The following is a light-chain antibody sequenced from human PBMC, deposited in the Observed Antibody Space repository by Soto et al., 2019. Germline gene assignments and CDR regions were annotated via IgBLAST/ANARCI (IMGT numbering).Light chain of an antibody. V-gene: IGLV2-11*01. Sequence: QSVLTQPRSVSGSPGQSVTISCTGTNSDVGSYNYVSWYQQHPGKAPKLMISDVSQRPSGVPDRFSGSKSGNTASLTISGLQAEDEADYYCCSYAASDTWVFGGGTKLT. CDR2: DVS. CDR3: CSYAASDTWV. J-gene: IGLJ3*02. CDR1: NSDVGSYNY.